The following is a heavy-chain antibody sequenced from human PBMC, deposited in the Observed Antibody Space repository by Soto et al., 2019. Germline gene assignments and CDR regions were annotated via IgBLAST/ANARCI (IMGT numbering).Heavy chain of an antibody. CDR1: GGSISSYY. D-gene: IGHD3-10*01. J-gene: IGHJ4*02. CDR2: IYYSGST. V-gene: IGHV4-59*01. CDR3: ARGVWGSGSYYHTRPPAYKFDY. Sequence: PSDTLSLTCTVSGGSISSYYWSWIRQPPGKGLEWIGYIYYSGSTNYNPSLKSRATISVDTSKNQFSLKLSSVTAADTAVYYCARGVWGSGSYYHTRPPAYKFDYWGQGTLVTVSS.